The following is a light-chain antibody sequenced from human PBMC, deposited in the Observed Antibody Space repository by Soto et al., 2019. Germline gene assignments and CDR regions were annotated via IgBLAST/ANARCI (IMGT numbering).Light chain of an antibody. CDR2: DAS. CDR3: QQLSNWPPIFT. CDR1: QSVSSY. V-gene: IGKV3-11*01. J-gene: IGKJ3*01. Sequence: DIVLTQSPATLSLSPGERATLSCRASQSVSSYLAWYQQKPGQAPRLLIYDASNRATGIPARFSGSGSGTYFSLTISSLETEDFAVYYCQQLSNWPPIFTFVPGSKVDIK.